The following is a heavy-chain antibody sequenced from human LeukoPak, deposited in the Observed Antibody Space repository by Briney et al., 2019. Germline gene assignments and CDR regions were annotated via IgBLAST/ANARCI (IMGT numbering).Heavy chain of an antibody. Sequence: ASVTVSCTASGYTFTSYGISWVRQAPGQGLEWMGWISAYNGNINYAQKLQGRVTMTTDTSTSTAYMELRSLRSDDTAVYYCARDSPIAVAGTGDDYWGQGTLVTVSS. V-gene: IGHV1-18*01. D-gene: IGHD6-19*01. J-gene: IGHJ4*02. CDR2: ISAYNGNI. CDR1: GYTFTSYG. CDR3: ARDSPIAVAGTGDDY.